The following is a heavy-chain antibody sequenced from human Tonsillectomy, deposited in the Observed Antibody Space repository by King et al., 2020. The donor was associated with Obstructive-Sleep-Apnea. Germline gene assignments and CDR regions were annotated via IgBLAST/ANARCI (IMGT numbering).Heavy chain of an antibody. CDR3: ARLNRGYSSSWFDP. CDR1: GGSISSYY. V-gene: IGHV4-59*08. J-gene: IGHJ5*02. Sequence: VQLQESGPGLVKPTETLSLTCTVSGGSISSYYWSWIRQPPGKGLEWIGYIYYSRSTNYNPSLKSRVTISVDTSKNQFSLKLSSVTAADTAVYYCARLNRGYSSSWFDPWGQGTLVTVSS. CDR2: IYYSRST. D-gene: IGHD6-13*01.